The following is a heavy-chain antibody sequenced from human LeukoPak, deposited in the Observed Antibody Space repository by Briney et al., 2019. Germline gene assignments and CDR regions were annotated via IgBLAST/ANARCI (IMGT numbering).Heavy chain of an antibody. V-gene: IGHV3-48*04. CDR2: ISTSGTKT. CDR1: GFTFSSYS. CDR3: ARDGGTVTSDY. J-gene: IGHJ4*02. Sequence: GGSLRLSCAASGFTFSSYSMNWVRQAPGKGLEWVSYISTSGTKTSYADSVKGRFTTSRDNAKNSLYLQMNSLRAEDTAVYYCARDGGTVTSDYWGQGTLVTVSS. D-gene: IGHD4-17*01.